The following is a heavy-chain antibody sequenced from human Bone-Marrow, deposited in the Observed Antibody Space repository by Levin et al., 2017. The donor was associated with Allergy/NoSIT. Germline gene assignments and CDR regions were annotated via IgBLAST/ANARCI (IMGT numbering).Heavy chain of an antibody. CDR2: INGAGGST. V-gene: IGHV3-43D*04. D-gene: IGHD6-19*01. Sequence: PGGSLRLSCVVSGLNFDDYAMHWVRQVPGKGLEWVSVINGAGGSTYYADSVKGRFIISRDNNRNTLYLQMNSLREEDSALYYCTTTVAGGLTFYWYYGMDVWGQGTTVTVSS. CDR3: TTTVAGGLTFYWYYGMDV. J-gene: IGHJ6*02. CDR1: GLNFDDYA.